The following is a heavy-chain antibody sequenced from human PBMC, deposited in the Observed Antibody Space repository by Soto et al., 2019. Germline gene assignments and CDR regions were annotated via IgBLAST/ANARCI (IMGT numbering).Heavy chain of an antibody. CDR2: ISWNSGSI. D-gene: IGHD3-3*02. V-gene: IGHV3-9*01. CDR1: GFTFDDYA. CDR3: AKDGSFGVVIRFDY. J-gene: IGHJ4*02. Sequence: EVQLVESGGGLVQPGRSLRFSCAASGFTFDDYAMHWVRQAPGKGLEWVSGISWNSGSIGYADSVKGRFTISRDNAKNSLYLQMNSLRAEDTALYYCAKDGSFGVVIRFDYWGQGTLVTVSS.